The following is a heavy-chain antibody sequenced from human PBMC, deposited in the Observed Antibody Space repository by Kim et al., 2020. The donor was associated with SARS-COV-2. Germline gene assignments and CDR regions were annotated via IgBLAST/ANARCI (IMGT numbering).Heavy chain of an antibody. V-gene: IGHV5-51*01. CDR3: ARHVEYSSSHHAFDI. Sequence: PSFQGKVTISADKAISTAYLQWSSLKASDTAMYYCARHVEYSSSHHAFDIWGQGTMVTVSS. J-gene: IGHJ3*02. D-gene: IGHD6-6*01.